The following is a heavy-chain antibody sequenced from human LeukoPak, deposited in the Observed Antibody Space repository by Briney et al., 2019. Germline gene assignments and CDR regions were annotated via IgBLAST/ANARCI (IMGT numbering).Heavy chain of an antibody. D-gene: IGHD5-12*01. CDR1: RFTFSGSA. Sequence: GGSLRLSCAASRFTFSGSAMHWVRQASGKGLEWVGRIRSKASSYATAYASTVKGRFTISRDDSKNTAYLQMNSLKTEDTAVYYCTRQLIVATIPDYWGQGTLVTVSS. CDR3: TRQLIVATIPDY. CDR2: IRSKASSYAT. J-gene: IGHJ4*02. V-gene: IGHV3-73*01.